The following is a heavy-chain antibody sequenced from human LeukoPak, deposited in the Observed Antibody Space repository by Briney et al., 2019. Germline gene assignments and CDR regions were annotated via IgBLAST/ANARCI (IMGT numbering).Heavy chain of an antibody. J-gene: IGHJ4*02. CDR2: ISSNGGST. CDR1: GFTFSSYA. D-gene: IGHD2-21*01. Sequence: PGGSLRLSCAASGFTFSSYAMHWVRQAPGKGLEYVSAISSNGGSTYYANSVKGRFTISRDNSRNTLYLQMGSLIAEDMAVYYCARAGDTNFDYWGQGTLVTVSS. V-gene: IGHV3-64*01. CDR3: ARAGDTNFDY.